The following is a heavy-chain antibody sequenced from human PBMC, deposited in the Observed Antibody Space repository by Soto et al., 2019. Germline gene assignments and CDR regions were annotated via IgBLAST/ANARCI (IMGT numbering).Heavy chain of an antibody. V-gene: IGHV1-2*02. CDR3: GLEPTGTGGFDY. D-gene: IGHD2-8*02. Sequence: QVQMVQSGAEVKKPGASVKVSCKASGHTFTGHHMHWVRQAPGQGPEWMGLIDLDIGDTKYAQKFHGRITSTRDTSNTTAYMELRGLSFDDKAVYYCGLEPTGTGGFDYWGQGTLVTVS. J-gene: IGHJ4*02. CDR1: GHTFTGHH. CDR2: IDLDIGDT.